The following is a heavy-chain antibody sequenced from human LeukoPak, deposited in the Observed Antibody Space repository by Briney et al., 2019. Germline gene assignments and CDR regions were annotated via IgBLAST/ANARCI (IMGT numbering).Heavy chain of an antibody. V-gene: IGHV4-39*07. J-gene: IGHJ3*01. Sequence: PSETLSLTCTVSGGSISSSSYYWGWIRQPPGKGLEWIGSIYYSGSTYYNPSLKSRVTISLDASKSQFSLKLSSVTAADTAMYYCARVNIAVAGDASDVWGRGTMVTVSS. CDR1: GGSISSSSYY. CDR3: ARVNIAVAGDASDV. CDR2: IYYSGST. D-gene: IGHD6-19*01.